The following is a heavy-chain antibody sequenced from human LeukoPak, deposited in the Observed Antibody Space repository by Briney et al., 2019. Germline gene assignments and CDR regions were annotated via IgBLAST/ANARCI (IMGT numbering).Heavy chain of an antibody. D-gene: IGHD4-17*01. CDR2: IYTSGST. Sequence: ECIGRIYTSGSTNYNPSLKSRVTISVVTSKNQFSLKLSSVTATDTAVYYCASGTTVPNLFWGQGTLVTVSS. CDR3: ASGTTVPNLF. V-gene: IGHV4-61*02. J-gene: IGHJ1*01.